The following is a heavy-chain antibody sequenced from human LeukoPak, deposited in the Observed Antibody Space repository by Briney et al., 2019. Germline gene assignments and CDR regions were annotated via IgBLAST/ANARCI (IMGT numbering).Heavy chain of an antibody. CDR3: SEGYFEPFAH. J-gene: IGHJ4*02. Sequence: TSETLSLTCVVSGASVSSSHWNWIRQLPGKGLEWIGCLSYTGKTDYNPSLSGRVTMSLGTSNNQVSLTLRSVTAADTAVYYCSEGYFEPFAHWGQGILVAVSS. CDR2: LSYTGKT. CDR1: GASVSSSH. V-gene: IGHV4-59*02. D-gene: IGHD3-9*01.